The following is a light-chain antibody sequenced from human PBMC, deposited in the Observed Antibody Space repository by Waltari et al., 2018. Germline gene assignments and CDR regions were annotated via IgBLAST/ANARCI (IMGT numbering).Light chain of an antibody. CDR1: QSISNW. J-gene: IGKJ4*01. CDR2: KAS. Sequence: DIQMTQSPSTLSASVGDRVTITCRARQSISNWLAWYQQKPGKAPKLLIYKASTLESGVPSSFSGSGSGTEFTLTISSLQPDDFATYYCQQYNSYSLLTFGGGTKVEIK. V-gene: IGKV1-5*03. CDR3: QQYNSYSLLT.